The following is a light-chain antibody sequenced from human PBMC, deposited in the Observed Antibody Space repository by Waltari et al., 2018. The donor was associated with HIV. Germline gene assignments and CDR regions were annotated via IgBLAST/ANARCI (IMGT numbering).Light chain of an antibody. CDR2: DGR. V-gene: IGLV3-21*04. CDR3: QVWDRSSDHWV. Sequence: SYVLTQPPSVSVAPGEPARITCGGNNIGGKRVHWYQQKPGQAPVLLIFDGRDRPPGIPGRFSGSNSGNTATLTISRVEAGDEADYYCQVWDRSSDHWVFGGGTKLPVL. CDR1: NIGGKR. J-gene: IGLJ3*02.